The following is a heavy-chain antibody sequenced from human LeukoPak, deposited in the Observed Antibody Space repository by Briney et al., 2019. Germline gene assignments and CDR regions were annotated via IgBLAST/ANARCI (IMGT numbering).Heavy chain of an antibody. CDR3: TTGGPAVPAAIDGVDV. CDR1: GFAFSSCA. CDR2: ISGSGGGT. Sequence: GGSLRLSCAASGFAFSSCAMSWVRQAPGKGLEWVSAISGSGGGTYYADSVKGRFSISRDNSKNTLDLQMNSLRAEDTAVYYCTTGGPAVPAAIDGVDVWGQGTTVTVSS. J-gene: IGHJ6*02. D-gene: IGHD2-2*01. V-gene: IGHV3-23*01.